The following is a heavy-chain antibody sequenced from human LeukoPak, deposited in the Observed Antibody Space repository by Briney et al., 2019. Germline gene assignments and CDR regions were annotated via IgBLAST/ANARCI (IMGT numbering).Heavy chain of an antibody. Sequence: GGSLRLSCAASGFTFSDYYMSWIRQAPGRGLEWISYISNSGTMIYYRDSVKGRFTVSRDNAQNSLYLQMNSLRAEDTALYYCAGGVQGAGPFDYWGQGSLVTVSS. J-gene: IGHJ4*02. CDR2: ISNSGTMI. CDR1: GFTFSDYY. CDR3: AGGVQGAGPFDY. V-gene: IGHV3-11*01. D-gene: IGHD3-16*01.